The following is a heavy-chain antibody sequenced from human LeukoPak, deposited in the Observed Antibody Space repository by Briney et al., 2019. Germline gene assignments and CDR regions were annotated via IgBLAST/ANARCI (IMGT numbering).Heavy chain of an antibody. J-gene: IGHJ6*03. V-gene: IGHV3-23*01. CDR2: ISGSGGST. CDR1: GFTFSSYA. D-gene: IGHD2-2*01. Sequence: GGSLRLSCVASGFTFSSYAMSWVRQAPGKGLEWVSAISGSGGSTYYADSVKGRFTISRDNSKNTLYLQMNSLRAEDTAVYYCAKYGLYCSSTSCYRPAVRYYMDVWGKGTTVTVSS. CDR3: AKYGLYCSSTSCYRPAVRYYMDV.